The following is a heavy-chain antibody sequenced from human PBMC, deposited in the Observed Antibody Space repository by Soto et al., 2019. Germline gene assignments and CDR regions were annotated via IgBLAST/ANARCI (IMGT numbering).Heavy chain of an antibody. Sequence: EVQLVESGGGLVQPGRSLRLSCAASGFTFDDYAMHWVRQAPGKGLEWVSGISWNSGSIGYADSVKGRFTISRDNAKNSLYLQMNSLRAEDTALYYCAKGVLLWFGEFAYAFDIWGQGTMVTVSS. CDR1: GFTFDDYA. CDR2: ISWNSGSI. J-gene: IGHJ3*02. CDR3: AKGVLLWFGEFAYAFDI. D-gene: IGHD3-10*01. V-gene: IGHV3-9*01.